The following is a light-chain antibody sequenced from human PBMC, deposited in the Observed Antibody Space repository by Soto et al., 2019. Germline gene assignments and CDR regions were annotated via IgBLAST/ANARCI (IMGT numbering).Light chain of an antibody. J-gene: IGKJ4*01. Sequence: EIVLTQSPATLSLSPGERATLSCRASQSVSNYFAWYQQKPGQAPRLLIYGASNRATGVPARFSGSGSGTDFALTISSLEPLDFAVYYCLQRSNLPLTFGGGTGVDIK. V-gene: IGKV3-11*01. CDR2: GAS. CDR1: QSVSNY. CDR3: LQRSNLPLT.